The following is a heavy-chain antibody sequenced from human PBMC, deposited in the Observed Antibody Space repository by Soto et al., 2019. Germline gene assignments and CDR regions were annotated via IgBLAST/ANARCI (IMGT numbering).Heavy chain of an antibody. CDR2: IYYSGST. V-gene: IGHV4-30-4*01. D-gene: IGHD2-8*01. CDR1: GGSISSGDYY. CDR3: ARDVLMVYVSCGMDV. J-gene: IGHJ6*02. Sequence: PSETLSLTCTVSGGSISSGDYYWSWIRQPPGKGLEWIGYIYYSGSTYYNPSLKSRVTISVDTSKNQFSLKLSSVTAADTAVYYCARDVLMVYVSCGMDVWGQGTTVTVSS.